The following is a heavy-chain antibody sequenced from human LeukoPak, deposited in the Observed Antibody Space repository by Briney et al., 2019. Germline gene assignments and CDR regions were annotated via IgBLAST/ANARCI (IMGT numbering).Heavy chain of an antibody. V-gene: IGHV3-21*01. D-gene: IGHD2-2*01. J-gene: IGHJ6*03. CDR3: ARDLSSRKVVVPAQRDHYYYYYMDV. CDR1: GFTFSSYS. Sequence: GGSLRLSCAASGFTFSSYSMNWVRQAPGKGLEWVSSISSSSSYIYYADSVKGRFTISRDNAKNSLYLQMNSLRAEDTAVYYCARDLSSRKVVVPAQRDHYYYYYMDVWGKGTTVTVSS. CDR2: ISSSSSYI.